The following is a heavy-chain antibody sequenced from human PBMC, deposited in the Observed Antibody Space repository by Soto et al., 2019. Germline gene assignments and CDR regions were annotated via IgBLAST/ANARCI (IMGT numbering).Heavy chain of an antibody. J-gene: IGHJ4*02. CDR2: INAGNGNT. D-gene: IGHD2-21*02. V-gene: IGHV1-3*01. CDR1: GYTFTSYA. CDR3: ARSIVVVTALDY. Sequence: XVKVSCKASGYTFTSYAMHWVRHAPGQRLEWMGWINAGNGNTKYSQKFQGRVTITRDTSASTAYMELSRMRSEDTAVYYCARSIVVVTALDYWGQGTLVTVSS.